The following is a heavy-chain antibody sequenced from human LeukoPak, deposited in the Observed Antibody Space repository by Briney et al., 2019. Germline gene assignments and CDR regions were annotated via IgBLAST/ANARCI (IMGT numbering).Heavy chain of an antibody. D-gene: IGHD2-15*01. CDR2: INAGNGNT. Sequence: ASVKVSCKASGYTFTSYAMHWVRQAPGQRLEWMGWINAGNGNTKYSQKFQGRVTITRDTSASTAYMELSSLRSEDTAVYYCARPTNAGCSGGSCYSSADYYFDYWGQGTLVTVSS. CDR1: GYTFTSYA. J-gene: IGHJ4*02. CDR3: ARPTNAGCSGGSCYSSADYYFDY. V-gene: IGHV1-3*01.